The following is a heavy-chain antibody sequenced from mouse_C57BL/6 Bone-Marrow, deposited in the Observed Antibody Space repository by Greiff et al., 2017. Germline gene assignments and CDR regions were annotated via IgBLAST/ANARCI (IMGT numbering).Heavy chain of an antibody. J-gene: IGHJ3*01. V-gene: IGHV5-6*01. CDR3: ARRWLLRGWFAY. CDR1: GFTFSSYG. CDR2: ISSGGSYT. Sequence: EVQRVESGGDLVKPGGSLKLSCAASGFTFSSYGMSWVRQTPDKRLAWVATISSGGSYTYYPDSVKGRFTISRDNAKNTLYLQMSSLKSEDTAMYYCARRWLLRGWFAYWGQGTLVTVSA. D-gene: IGHD2-3*01.